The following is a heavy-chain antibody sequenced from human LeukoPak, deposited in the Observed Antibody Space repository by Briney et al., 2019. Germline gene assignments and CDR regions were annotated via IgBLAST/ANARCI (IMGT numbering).Heavy chain of an antibody. J-gene: IGHJ5*02. CDR3: ARALTAPNWFDP. CDR2: IYYSGST. Sequence: PSETLSLTCTVSGGSISSYYWSWVRQPPGKGLEWIGYIYYSGSTNYNPSLKSRVTISVDTSKNQFSLKLSSVTAADTAVYYCARALTAPNWFDPWGQGTLVTVSS. CDR1: GGSISSYY. V-gene: IGHV4-59*01. D-gene: IGHD1-14*01.